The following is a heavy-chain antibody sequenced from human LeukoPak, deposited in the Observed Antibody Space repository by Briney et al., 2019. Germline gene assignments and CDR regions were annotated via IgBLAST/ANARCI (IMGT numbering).Heavy chain of an antibody. CDR2: ITSSGGNT. CDR1: GFTFSSYA. J-gene: IGHJ4*02. V-gene: IGHV3-23*01. CDR3: AKDFHASSGYYLDY. D-gene: IGHD3-22*01. Sequence: GGSLRLSCAASGFTFSSYAMNWVRQAPGKGLEWVSGITSSGGNTYYADSVKGRFTISRDNSKNTLYLQMNSLRAEDTAIYYCAKDFHASSGYYLDYWGQGTLATVSS.